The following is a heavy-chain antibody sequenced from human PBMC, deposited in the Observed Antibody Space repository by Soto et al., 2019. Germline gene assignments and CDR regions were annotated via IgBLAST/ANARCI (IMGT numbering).Heavy chain of an antibody. J-gene: IGHJ6*03. Sequence: GGSLRLSCAASGFTFDDYAMHWVRQAPGKGLEWVSGISWNSGSIGYADSVKGRFTISRDNAKNSLYLQMNSLRAEDTALYYCAKAKRAAHCSSTSCYAYYYYYYMDVWGKGPRSPSP. D-gene: IGHD2-2*01. CDR2: ISWNSGSI. CDR1: GFTFDDYA. CDR3: AKAKRAAHCSSTSCYAYYYYYYMDV. V-gene: IGHV3-9*01.